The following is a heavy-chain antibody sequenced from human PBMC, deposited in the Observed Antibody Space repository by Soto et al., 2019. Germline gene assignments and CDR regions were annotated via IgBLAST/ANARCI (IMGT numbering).Heavy chain of an antibody. CDR2: IAPIFGTP. D-gene: IGHD3-10*01. J-gene: IGHJ6*04. CDR1: GGTFSNYA. Sequence: GASVKVSCKASGGTFSNYAISWVRQAPGQGLEWMGGIAPIFGTPNYAQNFQGRVTITADESTSTAYMELSGLRSEDAALYYCARANAGAKFGTYYYAMDVWGKETTATV. CDR3: ARANAGAKFGTYYYAMDV. V-gene: IGHV1-69*13.